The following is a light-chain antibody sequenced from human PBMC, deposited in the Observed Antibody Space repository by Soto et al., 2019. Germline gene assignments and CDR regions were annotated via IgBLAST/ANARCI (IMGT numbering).Light chain of an antibody. V-gene: IGKV1-5*01. J-gene: IGKJ1*01. CDR2: DAS. CDR1: QSITTW. CDR3: QYGSDYWT. Sequence: DLQMTQTPSPLSASVGDRFVITCRASQSITTWLAWYQQKPSKAPLXLIDDASSLESRVPSRVSGGASGTLSTPTSSIEHQDFDATYCCQYGSDYWTFGQGTKVDIK.